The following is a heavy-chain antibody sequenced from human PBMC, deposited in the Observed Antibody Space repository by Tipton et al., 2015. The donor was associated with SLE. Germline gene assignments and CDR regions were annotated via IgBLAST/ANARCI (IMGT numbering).Heavy chain of an antibody. V-gene: IGHV4-34*01. CDR1: GGSFSGYY. CDR3: ASLVWGSGSYLRDY. J-gene: IGHJ4*02. CDR2: INHSGST. Sequence: LRLSCAVYGGSFSGYYWSWIRQPPGKGLEWIGEINHSGSTNYNPSLKSRVTISVDTSKNQSSLKLSSVTAADTAVYYCASLVWGSGSYLRDYWGQGTLVTVSS. D-gene: IGHD3-10*01.